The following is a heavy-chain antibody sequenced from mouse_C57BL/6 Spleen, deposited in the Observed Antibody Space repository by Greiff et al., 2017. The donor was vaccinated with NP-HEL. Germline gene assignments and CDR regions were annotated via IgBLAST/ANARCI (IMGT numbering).Heavy chain of an antibody. J-gene: IGHJ4*01. V-gene: IGHV1-4*01. Sequence: QVQLQQSGAELARPGASEKMSCKASGYTFTSYTMHWVKQRPGQGLEWIGYINPSSGYTKYNQKFKDKATLTADKSSSTAYMQLSSLTSEDSAVYYCARWGNSYAMDYWGQGTSVTVSS. CDR1: GYTFTSYT. CDR2: INPSSGYT. CDR3: ARWGNSYAMDY. D-gene: IGHD2-1*01.